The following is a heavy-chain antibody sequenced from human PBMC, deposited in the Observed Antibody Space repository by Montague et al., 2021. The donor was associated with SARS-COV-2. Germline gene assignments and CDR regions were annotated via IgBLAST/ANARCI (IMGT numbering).Heavy chain of an antibody. CDR1: GFTFTDFC. J-gene: IGHJ5*02. Sequence: SLRLSCAASGFTFTDFCMSWVRLAPGKWLEWVSNINDDGGNPLYVESVKGRFTISRDNAKNTLYLQMHSLRADDTAIYYCARSKFRSPGILAWGQGVVVTVSS. CDR3: ARSKFRSPGILA. CDR2: INDDGGNP. V-gene: IGHV3-7*01.